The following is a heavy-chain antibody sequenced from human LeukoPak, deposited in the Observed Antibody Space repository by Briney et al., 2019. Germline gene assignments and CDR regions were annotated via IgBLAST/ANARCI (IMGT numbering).Heavy chain of an antibody. Sequence: PSETLSLTCTVSGGSISSGGYSWSWIRQPPGKGLEWIGYIYHSGSTYYNPSLKSRVTISVDRSKNQFSLKLSSVTAADTAVYYCAREGGMTTAEQNWFDPWGQGTLVTVSS. D-gene: IGHD4-17*01. CDR3: AREGGMTTAEQNWFDP. CDR2: IYHSGST. J-gene: IGHJ5*02. CDR1: GGSISSGGYS. V-gene: IGHV4-30-2*01.